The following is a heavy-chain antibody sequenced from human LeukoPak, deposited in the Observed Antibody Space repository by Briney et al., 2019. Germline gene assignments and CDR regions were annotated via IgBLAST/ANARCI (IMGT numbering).Heavy chain of an antibody. Sequence: GASVKVSCKVSGHTLNELPMHWVRQALGKGLEWMGGFDPEDGETIYAQKFQGRVTITRNTSITTAYMELSSLRSEDTAVYYCARGGIAAAGVDYWGQGTLVTVSS. CDR1: GHTLNELP. V-gene: IGHV1-24*01. D-gene: IGHD6-13*01. J-gene: IGHJ4*02. CDR2: FDPEDGET. CDR3: ARGGIAAAGVDY.